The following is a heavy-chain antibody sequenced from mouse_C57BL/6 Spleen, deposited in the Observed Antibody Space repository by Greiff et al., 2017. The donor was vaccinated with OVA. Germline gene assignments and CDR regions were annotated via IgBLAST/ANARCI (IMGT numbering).Heavy chain of an antibody. J-gene: IGHJ2*01. D-gene: IGHD2-1*01. CDR2: ISSGGSYT. Sequence: DVQLQESGGDLVKPGGSLKLSCAASGFTFSSYGMSWVRQTPDKRLEWVATISSGGSYTYYPDSVKGRFTISRDNAKNTLYLQMSSLKSEDTAMYYCARHWGGNYDFDYWGQGTTLTVSS. CDR1: GFTFSSYG. CDR3: ARHWGGNYDFDY. V-gene: IGHV5-6*01.